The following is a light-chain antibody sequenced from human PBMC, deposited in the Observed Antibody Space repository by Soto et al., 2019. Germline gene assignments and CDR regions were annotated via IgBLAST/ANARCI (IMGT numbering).Light chain of an antibody. J-gene: IGLJ2*01. CDR3: QTWGTGVRV. CDR2: LNSDGSH. CDR1: SGHSSYA. V-gene: IGLV4-69*01. Sequence: QPVLTQSPSASASLGASVKLTCTLSSGHSSYAIAWHQQQPGKGPRFLMKLNSDGSHNKGDGIPDRFSGSSSGAERYLTISSLQSEDEADYYCQTWGTGVRVFGGGTQLTVL.